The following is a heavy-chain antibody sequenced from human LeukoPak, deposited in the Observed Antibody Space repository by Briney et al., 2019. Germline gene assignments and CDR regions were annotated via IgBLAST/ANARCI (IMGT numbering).Heavy chain of an antibody. J-gene: IGHJ6*04. V-gene: IGHV3-48*01. CDR3: AAEGMDV. Sequence: GGSLRLSCAATGFTFSSYSMNWVRQAPGKGLEWVSYISSNSSTIYYADSVRGRFTISRDNAKDSLYLQMNSLRAEDTAVYYCAAEGMDVWGKGTTVTVSS. CDR2: ISSNSSTI. CDR1: GFTFSSYS.